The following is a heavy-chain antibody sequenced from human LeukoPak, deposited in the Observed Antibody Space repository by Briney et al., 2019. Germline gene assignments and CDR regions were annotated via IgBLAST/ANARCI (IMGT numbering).Heavy chain of an antibody. CDR2: IYPDDSDT. Sequence: GESLKISCKGSGYSFSSYWIGWVRQMPGKGLEWMAIIYPDDSDTRYSPSFQGQVTISADRSISTAYMQGSSLKASDSAMYYCARHRKDIGFDSWGQGTPVTVSS. D-gene: IGHD2-15*01. J-gene: IGHJ4*02. CDR1: GYSFSSYW. V-gene: IGHV5-51*01. CDR3: ARHRKDIGFDS.